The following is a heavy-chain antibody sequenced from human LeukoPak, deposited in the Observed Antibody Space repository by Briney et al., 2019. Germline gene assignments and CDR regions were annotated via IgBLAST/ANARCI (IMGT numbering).Heavy chain of an antibody. CDR2: IIPIFGTA. Sequence: GASVKVSCKASGYTFTGYYMHWVRQAPGQGLEWMGGIIPIFGTANYAQKFQGRVTITADESTNTAYMELSSLRSEDTAVYYCARLPLRSIAVGYYGMDVWGQGTTVTVSS. CDR1: GYTFTGYY. J-gene: IGHJ6*02. D-gene: IGHD6-6*01. CDR3: ARLPLRSIAVGYYGMDV. V-gene: IGHV1-69*13.